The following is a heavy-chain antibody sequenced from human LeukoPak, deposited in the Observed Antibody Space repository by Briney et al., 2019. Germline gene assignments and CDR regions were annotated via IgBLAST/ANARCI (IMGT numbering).Heavy chain of an antibody. CDR3: VRGGRPMDQLLDY. Sequence: GGSLRLSCAASGFTFSSYAMSWVRQAPGKGLEWVSAISGSGGTTYYADSVKGRFTISRDNAENSLFLQMDNLRAEDAAAYYRVRGGRPMDQLLDYWGQGTLVTVSS. J-gene: IGHJ4*02. V-gene: IGHV3-23*01. CDR1: GFTFSSYA. CDR2: ISGSGGTT. D-gene: IGHD1-1*01.